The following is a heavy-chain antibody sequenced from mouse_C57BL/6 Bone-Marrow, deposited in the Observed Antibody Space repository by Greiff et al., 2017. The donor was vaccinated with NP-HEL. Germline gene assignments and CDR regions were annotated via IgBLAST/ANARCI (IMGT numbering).Heavy chain of an antibody. CDR1: GYTFTDYE. CDR3: TRQLRSPFAY. J-gene: IGHJ3*01. D-gene: IGHD3-2*02. Sequence: QVQLQQSGAELVRPGASVTLSCKASGYTFTDYEMHWVKQTPVHGLKWIGAIDPETGGTAYNQKFKGKAILTADKSSSTAYMGLRSLTSEDSAGYYCTRQLRSPFAYWGQGTLVTVSA. CDR2: IDPETGGT. V-gene: IGHV1-15*01.